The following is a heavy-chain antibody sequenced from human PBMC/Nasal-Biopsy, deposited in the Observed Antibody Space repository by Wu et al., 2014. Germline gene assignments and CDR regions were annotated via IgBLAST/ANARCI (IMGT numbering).Heavy chain of an antibody. D-gene: IGHD3-10*01. CDR2: IAKSGETT. Sequence: LRLSCAASGFNFRTYAMSWVRQAPGKGLEWLSHIAKSGETTYYADSVKGRFTISRDNAKNSLYLQMNSLRAEDTAVYYCARDNYASRSFLLHNYFDPWGQGTLVTVTS. V-gene: IGHV3-48*03. CDR1: GFNFRTYA. J-gene: IGHJ5*02. CDR3: ARDNYASRSFLLHNYFDP.